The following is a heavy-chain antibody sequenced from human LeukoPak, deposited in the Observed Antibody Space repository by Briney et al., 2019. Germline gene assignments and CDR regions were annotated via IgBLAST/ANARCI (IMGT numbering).Heavy chain of an antibody. D-gene: IGHD6-13*01. J-gene: IGHJ4*02. CDR1: GFTFDDYA. V-gene: IGHV3-9*01. CDR3: AKAPGIAAAGLDY. CDR2: ISWNSGSI. Sequence: GGSLRLSCAASGFTFDDYAMHWVRHAPGKGLEWASGISWNSGSIGYADSVKGRFTISRDNAKNSLYLQMNSLRAEDTALYYCAKAPGIAAAGLDYWGQGTLVTVSS.